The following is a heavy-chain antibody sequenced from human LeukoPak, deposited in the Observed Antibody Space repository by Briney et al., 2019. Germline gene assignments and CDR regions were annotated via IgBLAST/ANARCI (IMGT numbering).Heavy chain of an antibody. CDR3: ARGDDYYGSVYGMDV. D-gene: IGHD3-10*01. CDR2: IYYSGST. V-gene: IGHV4-30-4*01. CDR1: GGSTSSGDYY. Sequence: SQTLSLTCTVSGGSTSSGDYYWSWIRQPPGKGLEWIGYIYYSGSTYYNPSLKSRVTISVDTSKNQFSLKLSSVTAADTAVYYCARGDDYYGSVYGMDVWGKGTTVTVSS. J-gene: IGHJ6*04.